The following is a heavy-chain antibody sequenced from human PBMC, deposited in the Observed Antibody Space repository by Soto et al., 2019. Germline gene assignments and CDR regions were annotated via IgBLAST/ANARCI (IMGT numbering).Heavy chain of an antibody. CDR1: GYTFTSYA. CDR2: INVGNGNT. CDR3: ARELISVLMQVDY. Sequence: GASVKFSFKASGYTFTSYAMHWVRQAPGQRLDCIGWINVGNGNTKYSQKFQGRVTITRDTSASTAYMELSSLRSEDTAGYYCARELISVLMQVDYGGQGALVTVSS. J-gene: IGHJ4*02. D-gene: IGHD2-8*01. V-gene: IGHV1-3*01.